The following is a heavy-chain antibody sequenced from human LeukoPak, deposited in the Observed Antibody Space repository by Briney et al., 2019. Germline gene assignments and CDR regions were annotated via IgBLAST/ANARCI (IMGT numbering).Heavy chain of an antibody. Sequence: GGSLRLSCVASGFTFSSYAMHWVRQAPGKGLEYVSAISSNGGSTYYANSVKGRFTISRDNSKNTLYLQMGSLRAEDMAVYYCARGLFAADYWGQGTLVTVSS. J-gene: IGHJ4*02. D-gene: IGHD2-15*01. CDR3: ARGLFAADY. CDR1: GFTFSSYA. CDR2: ISSNGGST. V-gene: IGHV3-64*01.